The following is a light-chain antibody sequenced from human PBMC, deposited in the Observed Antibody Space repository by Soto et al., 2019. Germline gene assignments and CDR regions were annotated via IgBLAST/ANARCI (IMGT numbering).Light chain of an antibody. V-gene: IGKV1-39*01. CDR2: VTS. Sequence: DIQLTQSPPSLSASVGDKVTITCRASQNIGTILNWYQLRPGKAPKLLIYVTSSLHTGVPSRFRGSGSGSEFTLTISNLQPEDFATYSCQQTHGNPTFGQGTIVEVK. J-gene: IGKJ1*01. CDR1: QNIGTI. CDR3: QQTHGNPT.